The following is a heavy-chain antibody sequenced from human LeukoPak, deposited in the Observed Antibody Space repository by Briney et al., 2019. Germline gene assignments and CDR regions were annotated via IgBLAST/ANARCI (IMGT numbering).Heavy chain of an antibody. CDR1: GYTFTSYG. CDR2: ISAYNGNT. V-gene: IGHV1-18*01. J-gene: IGHJ5*02. Sequence: ASVKVSCKASGYTFTSYGISWVRQAPGQGLEWMGWISAYNGNTNYAQKLQGRVTMTTDTSTSTAYMELRRLRSDDTAVYYCARDRSKTVTTGFDPWGQGTLVTVSS. D-gene: IGHD4-17*01. CDR3: ARDRSKTVTTGFDP.